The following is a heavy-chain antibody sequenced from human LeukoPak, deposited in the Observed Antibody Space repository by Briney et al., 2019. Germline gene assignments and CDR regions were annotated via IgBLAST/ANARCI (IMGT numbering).Heavy chain of an antibody. V-gene: IGHV3-23*01. J-gene: IGHJ5*02. Sequence: PGGSLRLSCAASGFTVSSNYMSWVRQAPGKGLEWVSAISGSGGSTYYADSVKGRFTISRDNSKNTLYLQMNSLRAEDTAVYYCAKLRYFDWLPPGDWFDPWGQGTLVTVSS. D-gene: IGHD3-9*01. CDR1: GFTVSSNY. CDR3: AKLRYFDWLPPGDWFDP. CDR2: ISGSGGST.